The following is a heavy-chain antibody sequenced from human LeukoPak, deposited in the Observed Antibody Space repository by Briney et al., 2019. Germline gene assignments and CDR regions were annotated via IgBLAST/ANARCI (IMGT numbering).Heavy chain of an antibody. CDR3: AKGYSSSWARGYFDY. CDR1: GFTVSSNY. Sequence: PGGSLRLSCAASGFTVSSNYMSWVRQAPGKGLEWVSVISGSGGSTYYADSVKGRFTISRDNSKNTLYLEMNSLRAEDTAVYYCAKGYSSSWARGYFDYWGQGTLVTVSS. D-gene: IGHD6-13*01. J-gene: IGHJ4*02. V-gene: IGHV3-23*01. CDR2: ISGSGGST.